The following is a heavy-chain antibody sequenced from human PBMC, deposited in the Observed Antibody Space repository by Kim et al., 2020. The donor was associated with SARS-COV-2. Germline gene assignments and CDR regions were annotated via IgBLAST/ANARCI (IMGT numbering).Heavy chain of an antibody. Sequence: GGSLRLSCAASGFTFSSYGMHWVRQAPGKGLEWVAVISYDGSNKYYADSVKGRFTISRDNSKNTLYLQMNSLRAEDTAVYYCAKDSGYYYDSSGAWYFDLWGRGTLVTVSS. V-gene: IGHV3-30*18. CDR3: AKDSGYYYDSSGAWYFDL. CDR1: GFTFSSYG. D-gene: IGHD3-22*01. J-gene: IGHJ2*01. CDR2: ISYDGSNK.